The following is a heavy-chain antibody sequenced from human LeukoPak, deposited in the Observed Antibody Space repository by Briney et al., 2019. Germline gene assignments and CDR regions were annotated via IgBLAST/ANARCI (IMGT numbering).Heavy chain of an antibody. CDR1: GGTFSSYA. D-gene: IGHD2-2*01. Sequence: GASVKVSCKASGGTFSSYAISWVRQAPGQGLEWMGGIIPIFGTANYAQKFQGRVTITTDESTSTAYMELSSLRSEDTAVYYCAREGIVVVPAARESYFDYWGQGKLVTVSS. CDR2: IIPIFGTA. V-gene: IGHV1-69*05. J-gene: IGHJ4*02. CDR3: AREGIVVVPAARESYFDY.